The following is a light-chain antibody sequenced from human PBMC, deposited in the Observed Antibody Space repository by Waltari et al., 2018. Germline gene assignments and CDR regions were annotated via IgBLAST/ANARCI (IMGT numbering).Light chain of an antibody. CDR1: QNIDNN. Sequence: EVVMTQSPAALSVSPGERVTLSCKASQNIDNNLAWYQQKPGQSPRLLIYGVSTMAAGVPARFSGSGSVTEFTLTISSLQSEDGAVFYWQLYNRWHPLTFGGGTKVEIK. V-gene: IGKV3-15*01. J-gene: IGKJ4*01. CDR3: QLYNRWHPLT. CDR2: GVS.